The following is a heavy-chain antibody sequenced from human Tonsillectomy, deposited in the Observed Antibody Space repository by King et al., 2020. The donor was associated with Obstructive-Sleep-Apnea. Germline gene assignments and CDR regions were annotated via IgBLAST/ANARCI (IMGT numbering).Heavy chain of an antibody. CDR1: GYSISSSNW. J-gene: IGHJ6*02. Sequence: QLQESGPGLVKPSDTLSLTCAVSGYSISSSNWWGWIRQPPGKGLEWIGYIYYSGNTYYNPSLKSRVTMSVDTSKNQFSLKLSSVTAVDTAVYYCARLGATILDGIDVWGQGTTVTVSS. CDR2: IYYSGNT. D-gene: IGHD5-12*01. CDR3: ARLGATILDGIDV. V-gene: IGHV4-28*01.